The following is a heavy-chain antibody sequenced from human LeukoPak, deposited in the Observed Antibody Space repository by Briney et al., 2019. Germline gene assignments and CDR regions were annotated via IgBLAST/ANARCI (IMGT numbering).Heavy chain of an antibody. D-gene: IGHD3-22*01. CDR2: INPNSGGT. Sequence: GASVKVSCKASGYTFTGYYMHWVRQAPGQGLEWMGWINPNSGGTNYAQKFQDRVTMTRDTSISTAYMELSRLRSDDTAVYYCARDPVRGYYYDSSGYYSYWGQGTLVTVSS. CDR1: GYTFTGYY. CDR3: ARDPVRGYYYDSSGYYSY. J-gene: IGHJ4*02. V-gene: IGHV1-2*02.